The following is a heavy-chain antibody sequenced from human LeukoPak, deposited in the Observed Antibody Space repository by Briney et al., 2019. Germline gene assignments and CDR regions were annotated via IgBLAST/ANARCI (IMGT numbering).Heavy chain of an antibody. CDR1: GYTFTSYG. D-gene: IGHD3-10*01. CDR2: ISAYNGNT. J-gene: IGHJ6*02. V-gene: IGHV1-18*01. CDR3: AREVEYYYGSGSHYYYYGMDV. Sequence: ASVKVSCKASGYTFTSYGISWVRQAPGQGLEWKGWISAYNGNTNYAQKLQGRVTMTTDTSTSTAYMELRSLRSDDTAVYYCAREVEYYYGSGSHYYYYGMDVWGQGTTVTVSS.